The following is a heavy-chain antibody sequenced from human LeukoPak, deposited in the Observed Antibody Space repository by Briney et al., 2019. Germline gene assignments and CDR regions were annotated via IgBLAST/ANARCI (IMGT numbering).Heavy chain of an antibody. V-gene: IGHV1-18*01. D-gene: IGHD1-26*01. CDR3: ARDDDRELSSRAFDI. CDR2: ISAYNGNT. Sequence: ASVKVSCKASGYTFTSYGISWVRQAPGQGLEWMGWISAYNGNTNYAQNLQGRVTITADESTSTAYMELSSLRSEDTAVYYCARDDDRELSSRAFDIWGQGTMVTVSS. CDR1: GYTFTSYG. J-gene: IGHJ3*02.